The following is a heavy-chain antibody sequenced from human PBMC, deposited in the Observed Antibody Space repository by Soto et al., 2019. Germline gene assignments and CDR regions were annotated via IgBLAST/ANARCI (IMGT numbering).Heavy chain of an antibody. V-gene: IGHV5-51*01. CDR3: ARRSGGSSFDFHH. D-gene: IGHD6-13*01. CDR1: GYSFPSYW. CDR2: IYPDDSDT. Sequence: EVQLVQSGAEVKKPGESLKISCKGSGYSFPSYWIAWVRQMPGKGLEWMGIIYPDDSDTRYSPSFQGRVTISADKSISTVYLQWSSLKASDSAMYYCARRSGGSSFDFHHWGQGTLLTVSS. J-gene: IGHJ1*01.